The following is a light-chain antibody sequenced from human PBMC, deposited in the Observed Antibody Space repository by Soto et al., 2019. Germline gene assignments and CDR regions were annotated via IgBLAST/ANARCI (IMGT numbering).Light chain of an antibody. CDR1: SGHSSYA. V-gene: IGLV4-69*01. J-gene: IGLJ1*01. CDR3: QTWGTGIRV. CDR2: VNSDGSH. Sequence: QPVLTQSPSASASLGASVKVTCTLSSGHSSYAIAWHQQQPEKGPRYLMKVNSDGSHIKGDGIPDRFSGSSSGPERYLTISSLQSEDEADYYCQTWGTGIRVFGTGTKLTVL.